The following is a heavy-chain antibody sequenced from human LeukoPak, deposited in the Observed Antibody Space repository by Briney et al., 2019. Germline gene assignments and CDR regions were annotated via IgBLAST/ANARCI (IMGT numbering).Heavy chain of an antibody. V-gene: IGHV3-21*03. CDR2: ISSSSSYI. Sequence: GGSLRLSCAASGFTFSSYGMHWVRRAPGKGLEWVSSISSSSSYIYYADSVRGRFTISRDNAKNSLYLQMNSLKTEDTAVYYCTSGWQLIDFWGQGTLVTVSS. J-gene: IGHJ4*02. CDR1: GFTFSSYG. D-gene: IGHD1-26*01. CDR3: TSGWQLIDF.